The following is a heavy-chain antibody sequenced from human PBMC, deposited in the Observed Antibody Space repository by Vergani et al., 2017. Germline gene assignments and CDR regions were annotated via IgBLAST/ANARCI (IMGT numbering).Heavy chain of an antibody. CDR1: GFMFSNYW. CDR3: ARDLRAAAVGDPFYY. J-gene: IGHJ4*02. Sequence: EVQLVESGGGLVQPGGSLRLSCAASGFMFSNYWMNWVRQAPGKGLEWVSSISSSSGYTYYADSMKGRFTISRDNAKDSLYLQMDSLRAEDTAVYYCARDLRAAAVGDPFYYWGQGTLVTVSS. D-gene: IGHD6-13*01. CDR2: ISSSSGYT. V-gene: IGHV3-21*01.